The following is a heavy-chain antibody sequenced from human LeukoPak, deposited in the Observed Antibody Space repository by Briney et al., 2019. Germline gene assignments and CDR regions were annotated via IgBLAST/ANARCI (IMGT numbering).Heavy chain of an antibody. CDR1: GFTFSSYA. J-gene: IGHJ5*02. D-gene: IGHD3-10*01. CDR2: IGGSGGST. CDR3: AKPYMVRGVIQRFDP. V-gene: IGHV3-23*01. Sequence: GGSLRLSCAASGFTFSSYAMSWVRQAPGKGLEWVSAIGGSGGSTYYADSVKGRFTISRDNSKNTLYLQMNSLRAEDTAVYYCAKPYMVRGVIQRFDPWGQGTLVTVSS.